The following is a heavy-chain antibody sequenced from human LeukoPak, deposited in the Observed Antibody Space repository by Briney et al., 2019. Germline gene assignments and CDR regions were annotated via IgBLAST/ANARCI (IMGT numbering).Heavy chain of an antibody. V-gene: IGHV4-59*01. CDR1: AGSISSYY. Sequence: SEPLSLTCTVFAGSISSYYWSWIRQPPGKGLEWIRYIYYSGSTNHNPSFKSRVTISVDTSKNQFSLKLSSVTAADTAVYYCARGVVAARFWFDPWGQGTLVTVSS. CDR2: IYYSGST. D-gene: IGHD6-6*01. CDR3: ARGVVAARFWFDP. J-gene: IGHJ5*02.